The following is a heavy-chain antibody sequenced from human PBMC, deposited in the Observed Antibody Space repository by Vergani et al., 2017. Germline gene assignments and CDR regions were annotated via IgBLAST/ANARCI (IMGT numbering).Heavy chain of an antibody. CDR3: ARGQDYDILTGYYDAFDI. CDR2: INHSGST. D-gene: IGHD3-9*01. J-gene: IGHJ3*02. Sequence: QVQLQQWGAGLLKPSETLSLTCAVYGGSFSGYYWSWIRQPPGKGLEWIGEINHSGSTNYNPSLKGRVTISVDTSKNQFSLKLSSVTAADTAVYYCARGQDYDILTGYYDAFDIWGQGTMVTVSS. V-gene: IGHV4-34*01. CDR1: GGSFSGYY.